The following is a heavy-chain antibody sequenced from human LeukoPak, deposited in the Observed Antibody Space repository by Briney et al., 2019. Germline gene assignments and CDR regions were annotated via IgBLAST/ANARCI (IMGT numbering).Heavy chain of an antibody. CDR1: GGSFSGYY. CDR2: INHSGST. CDR3: ARVHVLLWFGSPTPDYYYMDV. J-gene: IGHJ6*03. Sequence: SETLSLTCAVYGGSFSGYYWSWIRQPPGKGLEWIGEINHSGSTNYNPSLKSRVTISVDTSKNKFSLKLSSVTAADTAVYYCARVHVLLWFGSPTPDYYYMDVWGKGTTVTVSS. V-gene: IGHV4-34*01. D-gene: IGHD3-10*01.